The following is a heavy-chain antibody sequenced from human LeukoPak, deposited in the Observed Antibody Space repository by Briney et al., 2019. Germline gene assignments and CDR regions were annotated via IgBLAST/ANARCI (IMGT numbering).Heavy chain of an antibody. J-gene: IGHJ4*02. Sequence: GGSLRLSCTASGFTFSGAWMTWVRQAPGKGLEWVAFIRYEGTNKYYADSVKGRFTISRDNSKNTLFLQMNSLRPEDTAVYYCAKRGYASGTYSLSSHVDYWGQGTLVTVSS. V-gene: IGHV3-30*02. CDR3: AKRGYASGTYSLSSHVDY. CDR2: IRYEGTNK. CDR1: GFTFSGAW. D-gene: IGHD3-10*01.